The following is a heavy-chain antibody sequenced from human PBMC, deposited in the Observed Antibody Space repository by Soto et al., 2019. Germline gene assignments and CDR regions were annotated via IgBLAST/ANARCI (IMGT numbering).Heavy chain of an antibody. CDR3: AKEVYYYGSGSYWGDFDY. J-gene: IGHJ4*02. Sequence: GGSLRLSCAASGFTFSSYAMSWVRQAPGKGLEWVSAISGSGGSTYYADSVKGRFTISRDNSKNTLYLQMNSLRAEDTAVYYCAKEVYYYGSGSYWGDFDYCGQGSLVTVSS. CDR1: GFTFSSYA. CDR2: ISGSGGST. D-gene: IGHD3-10*01. V-gene: IGHV3-23*01.